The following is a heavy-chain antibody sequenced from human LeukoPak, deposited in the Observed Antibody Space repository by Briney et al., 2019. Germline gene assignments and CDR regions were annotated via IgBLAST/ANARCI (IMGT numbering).Heavy chain of an antibody. Sequence: PSETLSLTCSVSGGSISRYYWSWIRQSPGKGLEWIGYMFYTGSTNYNPSLKSRVTMSLDTSKNQFSLKLTSVTAADTAVYLCARGAYNTLSEGPYFYYMDVWGKGTTVTASS. CDR1: GGSISRYY. J-gene: IGHJ6*03. CDR3: ARGAYNTLSEGPYFYYMDV. D-gene: IGHD2/OR15-2a*01. V-gene: IGHV4-59*01. CDR2: MFYTGST.